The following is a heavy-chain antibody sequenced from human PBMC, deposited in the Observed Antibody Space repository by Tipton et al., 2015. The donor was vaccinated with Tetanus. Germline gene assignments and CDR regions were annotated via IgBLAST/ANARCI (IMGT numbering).Heavy chain of an antibody. J-gene: IGHJ5*02. CDR3: ARGQLLSRDWFDP. V-gene: IGHV4-39*07. Sequence: TLSLTCTVSGDSISSSSHYWGWIRQPPGKGLEWIGSISYSGFTYYNPSLKGRVTVSVDTSKSQFSLKVSSVTAADTAVYYCARGQLLSRDWFDPWGQGTLVTVSS. CDR2: ISYSGFT. D-gene: IGHD2-2*01. CDR1: GDSISSSSHY.